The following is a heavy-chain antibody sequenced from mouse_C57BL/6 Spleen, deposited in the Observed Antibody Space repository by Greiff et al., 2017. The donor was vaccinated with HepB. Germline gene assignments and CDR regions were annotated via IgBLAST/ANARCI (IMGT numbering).Heavy chain of an antibody. D-gene: IGHD1-1*01. J-gene: IGHJ4*01. V-gene: IGHV1-54*01. CDR3: AGRGATVVARDYAMDY. Sequence: QVQLQQSGAELVRPGTSVKVSCKASGYAFTNYLIEWVKQRPGQGLEWIGVINPGSGGTNYNEKFKGKATLTADKSSSTAYMQLSSLTSEDSAVYFCAGRGATVVARDYAMDYWGQGTSVTVSS. CDR1: GYAFTNYL. CDR2: INPGSGGT.